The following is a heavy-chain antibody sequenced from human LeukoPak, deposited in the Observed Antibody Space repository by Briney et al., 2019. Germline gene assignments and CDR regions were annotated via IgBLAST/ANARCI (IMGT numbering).Heavy chain of an antibody. CDR1: GFTFSSYG. D-gene: IGHD6-13*01. CDR3: AKDSSSWYATFDY. J-gene: IGHJ4*02. CDR2: ISYDGSNK. Sequence: GGSLRPSCAASGFTFSSYGMHWVRQAPGKGLEWVAVISYDGSNKYYADSVKGRFTISRDNSKNTLFLQMNSLRAEDTAVYYCAKDSSSWYATFDYWGQGTLVTVSS. V-gene: IGHV3-30*18.